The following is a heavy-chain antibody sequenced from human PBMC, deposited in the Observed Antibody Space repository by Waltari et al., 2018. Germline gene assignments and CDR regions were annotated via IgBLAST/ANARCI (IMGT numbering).Heavy chain of an antibody. D-gene: IGHD3-22*01. CDR3: ARDYCDRTNCHGMDV. CDR2: ISYNARNI. CDR1: EFTFRSFA. V-gene: IGHV3-30*04. Sequence: QVQLVESGGGVVQPGTSLRLSCAASEFTFRSFAMPWVRQAPGKGLEWVAVISYNARNIYYVDSVKGRFTISRDNSKKTLYLQMNSLRAEDTAVYYCARDYCDRTNCHGMDVWGQGTTVIVSS. J-gene: IGHJ6*02.